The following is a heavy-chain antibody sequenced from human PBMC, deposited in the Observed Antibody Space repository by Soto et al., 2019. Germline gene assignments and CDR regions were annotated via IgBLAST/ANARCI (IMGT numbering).Heavy chain of an antibody. Sequence: QVQLVESGGGVVQPGRSLRLSCAASGCIFSGYAMHWVRQAPGKGLEWVAVISYDGNTQYYADSVKGRFTVSRDNSNNMLYVQMNNLRDEDTAMYYCAKETNAYEINFWGQGTLVTVSS. D-gene: IGHD3-9*01. J-gene: IGHJ4*02. CDR3: AKETNAYEINF. CDR1: GCIFSGYA. CDR2: ISYDGNTQ. V-gene: IGHV3-30-3*01.